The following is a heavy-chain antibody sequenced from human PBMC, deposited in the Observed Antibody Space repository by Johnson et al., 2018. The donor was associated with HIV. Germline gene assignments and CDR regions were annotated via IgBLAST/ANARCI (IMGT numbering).Heavy chain of an antibody. J-gene: IGHJ3*01. D-gene: IGHD5-18*01. CDR2: IYSGGRT. CDR1: GFTVSSNY. CDR3: ARLPSGYSRDGFNV. V-gene: IGHV3-66*04. Sequence: VQLVESGGIVIRPGGSLRLSCAASGFTVSSNYMSWVRQAPGKGLEWVSVIYSGGRTYYADSVKGRFTISRDNSKNTLYLQMNRLRAEDTAVYYCARLPSGYSRDGFNVWGQGTMVTLSS.